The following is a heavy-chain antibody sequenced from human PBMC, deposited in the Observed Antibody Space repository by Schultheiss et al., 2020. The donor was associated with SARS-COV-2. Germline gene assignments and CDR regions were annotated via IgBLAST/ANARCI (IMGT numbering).Heavy chain of an antibody. CDR2: ISGSGGTT. CDR1: GFTFSSYA. J-gene: IGHJ4*02. V-gene: IGHV3-23*01. D-gene: IGHD4-11*01. Sequence: GGSLRLSCAASGFTFSSYAMNWVRQAPGKGLEWVSTISGSGGTTYYADSVKGRFTISRDISKNTLYLQMNSLRAEDTAVYYCAKDRTTPYRYFDYWGQGTLVTVSS. CDR3: AKDRTTPYRYFDY.